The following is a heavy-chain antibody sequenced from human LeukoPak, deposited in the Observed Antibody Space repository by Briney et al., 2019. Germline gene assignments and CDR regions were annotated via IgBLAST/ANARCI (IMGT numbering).Heavy chain of an antibody. CDR3: ARGGDLDY. CDR2: ISYDGSNK. J-gene: IGHJ4*02. D-gene: IGHD3-16*01. Sequence: PGGSLRLSCAASGFTFSSYAMHWVRQAPGKGLEWVAVISYDGSNKYYADSVKGRFIISRDNSKNTLYLQMNSLRAEDTAVYYCARGGDLDYWGQGTLVTVSS. V-gene: IGHV3-30-3*01. CDR1: GFTFSSYA.